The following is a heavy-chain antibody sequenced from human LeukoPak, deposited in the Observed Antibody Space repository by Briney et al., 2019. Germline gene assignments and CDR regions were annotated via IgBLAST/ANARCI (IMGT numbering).Heavy chain of an antibody. Sequence: ASVKVSCKASGYTFTSYGISWVRQAPGQGLEWMGWISAYNGNTNYAQKLQGRVTMTTDTSTSTAYMELRSLRSDDTAVYYCARVFTMVRGVIFSYYYYYMDVWGKGTTVTISS. D-gene: IGHD3-10*01. V-gene: IGHV1-18*01. CDR3: ARVFTMVRGVIFSYYYYYMDV. CDR1: GYTFTSYG. J-gene: IGHJ6*03. CDR2: ISAYNGNT.